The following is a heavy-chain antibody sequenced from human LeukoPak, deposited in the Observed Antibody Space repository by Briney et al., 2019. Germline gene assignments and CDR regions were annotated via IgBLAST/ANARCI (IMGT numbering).Heavy chain of an antibody. V-gene: IGHV4-59*01. CDR3: ARDSMAFL. CDR2: IYYSGST. Sequence: SETLSLTCTVSVGSISSYYWSWIRQPPGKGLEWIGYIYYSGSTNYNPSLKSRVTISVDTSKNQFSLKLSSVTAADTAVYYCARDSMAFLWGQGTLVTVSS. D-gene: IGHD3-3*02. J-gene: IGHJ4*02. CDR1: VGSISSYY.